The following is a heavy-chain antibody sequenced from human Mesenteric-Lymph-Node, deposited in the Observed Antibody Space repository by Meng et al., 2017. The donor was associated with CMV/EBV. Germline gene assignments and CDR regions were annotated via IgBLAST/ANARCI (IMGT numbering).Heavy chain of an antibody. CDR3: ARRGNYDSDYSEY. CDR1: GDSISNSTYY. J-gene: IGHJ4*02. CDR2: VHHSGTT. Sequence: QLWLQESGPGLVKPSEPLSPSCIVSGDSISNSTYYWTWIRQPPGKGLEWIGSVHHSGTTYYNPSLKGRLTISVDTSANLFSLRLTTVTAADTATYYCARRGNYDSDYSEYWGQGTLVTVS. D-gene: IGHD3-22*01. V-gene: IGHV4-39*01.